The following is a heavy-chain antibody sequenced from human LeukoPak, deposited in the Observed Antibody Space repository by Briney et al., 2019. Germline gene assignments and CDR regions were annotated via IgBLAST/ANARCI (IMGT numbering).Heavy chain of an antibody. Sequence: GGSLRLSCAASGFTFSSYTMSWVRQAPGKGLEWVSTITTSDGNTYYADSVKGRFTVSRDNSKDTLFLQMNSLRAEDTAVYYCAKDGGLWVSAHWGDSWGRGTLVTVSS. CDR1: GFTFSSYT. CDR3: AKDGGLWVSAHWGDS. J-gene: IGHJ4*02. V-gene: IGHV3-23*01. D-gene: IGHD7-27*01. CDR2: ITTSDGNT.